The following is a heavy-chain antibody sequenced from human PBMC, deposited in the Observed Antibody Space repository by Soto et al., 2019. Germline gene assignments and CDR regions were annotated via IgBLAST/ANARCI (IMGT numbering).Heavy chain of an antibody. Sequence: ASVKVSCKASGCTFTSYAMHWVRQAPGQRLEWMGWINAGNGNTKYSQRYQGRVTITRDTSASTAYMELSSLRSEDTAVYYCARAGPSDYYDSSGFDYWGQGTLVTVSS. CDR3: ARAGPSDYYDSSGFDY. V-gene: IGHV1-3*01. D-gene: IGHD3-22*01. CDR1: GCTFTSYA. J-gene: IGHJ4*02. CDR2: INAGNGNT.